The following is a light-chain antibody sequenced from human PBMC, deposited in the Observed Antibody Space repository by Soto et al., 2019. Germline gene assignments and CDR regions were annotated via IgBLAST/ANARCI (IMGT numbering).Light chain of an antibody. J-gene: IGKJ1*01. CDR2: GAS. CDR1: ESVSTY. Sequence: ETVMRQSPATLSVSPGERVTLSCRASESVSTYLAWYQQKPGQAPRLLIYGASARATGIPDRFSGSGSGTEFTLIISNLQPEDFALYYCHQYLNWPQAFDQGTKVEIK. CDR3: HQYLNWPQA. V-gene: IGKV3-15*01.